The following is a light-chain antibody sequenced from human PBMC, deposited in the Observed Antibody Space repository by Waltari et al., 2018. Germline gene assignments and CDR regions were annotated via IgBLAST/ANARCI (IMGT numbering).Light chain of an antibody. Sequence: SYVLTQPPSVSVAPGETARITCGGDNIGSYSVHWYQQKPGPAPVLVIFYDSDRPSGVPERFACSNCGKTATLTISRVEAGDEANYYCQVWHAAIDPGVFGTGTEVTV. V-gene: IGLV3-21*04. J-gene: IGLJ1*01. CDR1: NIGSYS. CDR2: YDS. CDR3: QVWHAAIDPGV.